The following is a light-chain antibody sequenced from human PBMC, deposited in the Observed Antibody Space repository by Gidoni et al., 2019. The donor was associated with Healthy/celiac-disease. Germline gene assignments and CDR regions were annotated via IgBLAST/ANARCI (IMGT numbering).Light chain of an antibody. J-gene: IGKJ1*01. CDR3: QQSYSTPRT. V-gene: IGKV1-39*01. CDR1: QIISSY. Sequence: DIQMTHSPSSLSASVGDRVTITCRASQIISSYLNCYQQKPGKAPKRLIYAASSLQSGVPSRFSGSGSGTDFTITSSSLQPEDFATYYCQQSYSTPRTFGKGTKVEIK. CDR2: AAS.